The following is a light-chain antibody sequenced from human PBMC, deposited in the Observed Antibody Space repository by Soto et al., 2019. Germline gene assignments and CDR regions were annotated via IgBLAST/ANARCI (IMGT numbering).Light chain of an antibody. CDR3: AAWDDSRSGEV. J-gene: IGLJ3*02. V-gene: IGLV1-47*01. CDR2: KNN. Sequence: QSVLTQPPSASMTPGPRVTISCSGSSSNIGSHYVYWYQQLPGTAPQLLIYKNNQRPSGVPDRLSGSKSGTSASLAISGLRSEEEADYYCAAWDDSRSGEVFGGGTQLTVL. CDR1: SSNIGSHY.